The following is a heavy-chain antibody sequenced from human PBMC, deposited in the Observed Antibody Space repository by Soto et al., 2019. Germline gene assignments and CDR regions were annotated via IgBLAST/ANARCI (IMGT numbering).Heavy chain of an antibody. J-gene: IGHJ4*02. Sequence: PSETLSLTCTVSGGSISSYYWSWIRQPPGKGLEWIGYIYYSGSTNYNPSLKSRVTISVDTSKNQFSLKLSSVTAADTAVYYCARATYDILTGPYPVYYFDYWGQGTLVTVSS. CDR1: GGSISSYY. CDR2: IYYSGST. V-gene: IGHV4-59*01. D-gene: IGHD3-9*01. CDR3: ARATYDILTGPYPVYYFDY.